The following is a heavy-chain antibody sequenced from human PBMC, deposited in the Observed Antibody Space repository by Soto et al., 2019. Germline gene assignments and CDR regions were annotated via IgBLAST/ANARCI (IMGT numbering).Heavy chain of an antibody. CDR1: GSSMNSGNW. CDR2: IYHTGRT. V-gene: IGHV4-4*02. J-gene: IGHJ4*02. D-gene: IGHD2-21*02. Sequence: QVQLQESGPGLVKPSETLSLTCDISGSSMNSGNWWSWVRQPPGKGLELIGEIYHTGRTNYNPSLKRRVTRSVDQSKKQFALKMKSVTAADTAVDYGSRNMARKVTLVYWGQGTLVIVSS. CDR3: SRNMARKVTLVY.